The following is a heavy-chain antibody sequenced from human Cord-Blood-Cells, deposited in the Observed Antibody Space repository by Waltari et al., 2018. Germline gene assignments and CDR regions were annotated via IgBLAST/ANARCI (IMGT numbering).Heavy chain of an antibody. CDR1: GGSFSGYS. V-gene: IGHV4-34*01. J-gene: IGHJ3*02. CDR2: INYIGST. D-gene: IGHD6-19*01. CDR3: ARGIAVAGDAFDI. Sequence: QVQLQQWGAGLLKPSETPSPTCAVYGGSFSGYSWSCSRQPPGKGREWIGEINYIGSTNYNPSLKSRVTISVDTSKNQFSLKLSSVTAADTALYYCARGIAVAGDAFDICGQGTMVTVSS.